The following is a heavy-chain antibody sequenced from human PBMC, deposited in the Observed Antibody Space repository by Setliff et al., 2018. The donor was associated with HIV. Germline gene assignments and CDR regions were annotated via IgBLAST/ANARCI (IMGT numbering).Heavy chain of an antibody. CDR3: ARAPPGIQNDAFDV. V-gene: IGHV1-46*01. Sequence: ASVKVSCKASGYTSTSFSLHWVRQAPGQGLEWMGIINPSGDVIRYAQKFQGRVTMTRDTSTSTVYMDLSSLRSEDTAVYYCARAPPGIQNDAFDVWGQGTMVTVSS. CDR1: GYTSTSFS. J-gene: IGHJ3*01. CDR2: INPSGDVI.